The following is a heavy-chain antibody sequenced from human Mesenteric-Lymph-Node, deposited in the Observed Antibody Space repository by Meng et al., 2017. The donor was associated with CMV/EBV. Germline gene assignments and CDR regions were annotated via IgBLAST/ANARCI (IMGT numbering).Heavy chain of an antibody. CDR1: GFTFSSYA. CDR3: ARGPSSRDPYYNYGMDV. J-gene: IGHJ6*02. V-gene: IGHV3-30-3*01. Sequence: GGSLRLSCAASGFTFSSYAMHWVRQAPGKGLEWVAVISYDGSNKYYADSVKGRFTISRDNSKNTLYLQMNSLRAEDTAIYYCARGPSSRDPYYNYGMDVWGQGTTVTVSS. D-gene: IGHD6-13*01. CDR2: ISYDGSNK.